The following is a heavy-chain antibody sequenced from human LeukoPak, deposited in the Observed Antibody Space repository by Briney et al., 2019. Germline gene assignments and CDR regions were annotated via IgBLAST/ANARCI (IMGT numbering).Heavy chain of an antibody. Sequence: GGSLRLSCAASGFTFSSYAMHWVRQAPGKGLEWVAVISYDGSNKYYADSVKGRFTISRDNSKNTLYLQMNSLRAEDTAVYYCARPGGQWLASSFLDYWGQGTLVTVSS. CDR3: ARPGGQWLASSFLDY. J-gene: IGHJ4*02. CDR2: ISYDGSNK. V-gene: IGHV3-30*01. CDR1: GFTFSSYA. D-gene: IGHD6-19*01.